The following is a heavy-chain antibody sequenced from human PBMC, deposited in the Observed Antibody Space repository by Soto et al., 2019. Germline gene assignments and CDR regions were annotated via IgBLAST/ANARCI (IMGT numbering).Heavy chain of an antibody. V-gene: IGHV1-69*01. J-gene: IGHJ6*02. CDR3: ATVNYYGLDV. CDR2: IIPVLGTA. CDR1: GGTFSSYA. Sequence: QVQLVQSGAEVKKPGSSVKVSCKASGGTFSSYAISWVRQAPGQGLEWMGGIIPVLGTARYAQKLQGRVTITADESTSTAYMELNSLRSGDTAVYYCATVNYYGLDVWGQGTTVTVSS.